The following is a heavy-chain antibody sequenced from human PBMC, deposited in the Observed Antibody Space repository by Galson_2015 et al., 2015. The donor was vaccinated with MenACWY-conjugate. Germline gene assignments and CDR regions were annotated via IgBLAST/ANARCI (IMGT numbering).Heavy chain of an antibody. J-gene: IGHJ4*02. CDR2: ITGSDGRT. CDR1: GFTFSSCA. CDR3: ARGLGTGSFSEPDS. D-gene: IGHD1-26*01. Sequence: SLRLSCAASGFTFSSCAMSWVRQAPGKGLEWVSGITGSDGRTFYAASVKGRFTISRDNSKNTVYLQMNSLRAEDTAVYFCARGLGTGSFSEPDSWGQGILVTVSS. V-gene: IGHV3-23*01.